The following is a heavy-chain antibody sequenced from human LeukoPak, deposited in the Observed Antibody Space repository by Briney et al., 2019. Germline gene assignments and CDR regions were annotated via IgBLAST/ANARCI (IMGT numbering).Heavy chain of an antibody. J-gene: IGHJ3*02. Sequence: GGSLRLSCVASGFTFSTYTMNWVRQAPGKGLEWVSYISSISSTIFYADSVKGRFTISRDNSKNSLYLQMNSLRAEDTALYYCARGGLYWHIWGQGTMVTVSS. CDR1: GFTFSTYT. D-gene: IGHD3-16*01. CDR3: ARGGLYWHI. V-gene: IGHV3-48*01. CDR2: ISSISSTI.